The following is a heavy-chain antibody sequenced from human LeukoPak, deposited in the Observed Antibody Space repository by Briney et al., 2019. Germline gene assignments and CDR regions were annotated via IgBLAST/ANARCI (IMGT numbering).Heavy chain of an antibody. CDR3: AKGSSGWTKEYYFDY. J-gene: IGHJ4*02. Sequence: GRSLRLSCAASGFTSDDYAMPWVRQAPGKGLEWVSGISWNSGSIGYADSVKGRFTISRDNAKNSLYLQMNSLRAEDTALYYCAKGSSGWTKEYYFDYWGQGTLVTVSS. V-gene: IGHV3-9*02. D-gene: IGHD6-19*01. CDR1: GFTSDDYA. CDR2: ISWNSGSI.